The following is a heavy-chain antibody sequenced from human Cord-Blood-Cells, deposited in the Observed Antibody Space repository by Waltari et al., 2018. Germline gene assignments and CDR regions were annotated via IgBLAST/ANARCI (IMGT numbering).Heavy chain of an antibody. CDR2: TNPNSGGR. J-gene: IGHJ4*02. CDR1: GYTFTGYY. CDR3: ARVDFWSGYYDY. D-gene: IGHD3-3*01. V-gene: IGHV1-2*02. Sequence: QVQLVQSGAEVKKPGASVKVSCKASGYTFTGYYMHWVRQAPGQGLEWMGWTNPNSGGRNYEQKFQGRGTMTRDTSISTAYMELSRLRSDDTAVYYCARVDFWSGYYDYWGQGTLVTVSS.